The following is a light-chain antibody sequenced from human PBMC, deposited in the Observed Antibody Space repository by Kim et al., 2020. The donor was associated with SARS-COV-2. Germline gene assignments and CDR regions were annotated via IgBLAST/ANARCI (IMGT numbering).Light chain of an antibody. CDR1: SSDVGAYNP. Sequence: GQSITISCTGTSSDVGAYNPVSWYQQHPGKAPRLMIYDVTTRPSGVSNRFSGSKSGNTASLTISGLQAEDEADYYCCSYSGSTFYVFGAGTKVTVL. CDR3: CSYSGSTFYV. CDR2: DVT. J-gene: IGLJ1*01. V-gene: IGLV2-14*03.